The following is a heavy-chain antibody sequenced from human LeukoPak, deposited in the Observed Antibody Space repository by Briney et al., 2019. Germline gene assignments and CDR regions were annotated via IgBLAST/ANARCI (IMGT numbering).Heavy chain of an antibody. D-gene: IGHD5-12*01. J-gene: IGHJ3*02. Sequence: GGSLRLSCAASGFTFSSYGMHWVRQAPGKGLEWVSGITGSGGSTYYADSVKGRFTISRDNSKNTLYLHMNSLRAEDTAVYYCAKPYSGYVNDAFDIWGQGTMVTVSS. CDR2: ITGSGGST. V-gene: IGHV3-23*01. CDR3: AKPYSGYVNDAFDI. CDR1: GFTFSSYG.